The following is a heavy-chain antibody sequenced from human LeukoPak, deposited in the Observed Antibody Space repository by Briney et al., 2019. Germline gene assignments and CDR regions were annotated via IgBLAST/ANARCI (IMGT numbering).Heavy chain of an antibody. V-gene: IGHV4-59*01. Sequence: KASETLSLTCTVSGGSISSYYWSWIRQPPGKGLEWIGYIYYSGSTNYNPSLKSRVTISVDTSKNQFSLKLSSVTAADTAVYYCARSAYSSSWYRSDWFDPWGQGTLVTVSS. D-gene: IGHD6-13*01. CDR3: ARSAYSSSWYRSDWFDP. J-gene: IGHJ5*02. CDR1: GGSISSYY. CDR2: IYYSGST.